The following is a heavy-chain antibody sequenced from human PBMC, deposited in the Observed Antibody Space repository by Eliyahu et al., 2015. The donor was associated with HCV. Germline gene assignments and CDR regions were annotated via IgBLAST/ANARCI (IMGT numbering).Heavy chain of an antibody. CDR1: GFTFNTYN. Sequence: VQLVESGGGLVKPGGSXRLXCAASGFTFNTYNINWVRQAPGKGLEWLSSISSSSTYIFYADSVKGRFTISRENAKNSLYLQMNSLRAEDTAVYYCARASGGAFDIWGQGTMVTVSS. CDR2: ISSSSTYI. CDR3: ARASGGAFDI. J-gene: IGHJ3*02. D-gene: IGHD1-26*01. V-gene: IGHV3-21*01.